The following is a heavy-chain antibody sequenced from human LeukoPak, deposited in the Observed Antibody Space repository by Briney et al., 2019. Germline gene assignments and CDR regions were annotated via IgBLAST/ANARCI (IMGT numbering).Heavy chain of an antibody. CDR2: IYHSGTT. V-gene: IGHV4-30-2*01. J-gene: IGHJ3*02. Sequence: SETLSLTCTVSRGSIGSGAYYWSWIRQPPGKGLEWIGYIYHSGTTCHNPSLKSRITILLDRSKNQFSLRLSSVTAADTAVYYCARADVDTVATDIWGQGTMVTVSS. CDR1: RGSIGSGAYY. D-gene: IGHD5-12*01. CDR3: ARADVDTVATDI.